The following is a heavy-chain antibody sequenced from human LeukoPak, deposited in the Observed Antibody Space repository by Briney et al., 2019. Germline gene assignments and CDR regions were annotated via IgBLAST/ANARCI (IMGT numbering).Heavy chain of an antibody. J-gene: IGHJ4*02. CDR3: ARDRIAARLFDY. D-gene: IGHD6-6*01. CDR1: GFTLSSYS. Sequence: PGRSLRLSCAASGFTLSSYSMNWVRQAPGKGLEWVSSISSSSSYIYYADSVKGRFTVSRDNAKNSLYLQMNSLRAEDTAVYYCARDRIAARLFDYWGQGTLVTVSS. V-gene: IGHV3-21*01. CDR2: ISSSSSYI.